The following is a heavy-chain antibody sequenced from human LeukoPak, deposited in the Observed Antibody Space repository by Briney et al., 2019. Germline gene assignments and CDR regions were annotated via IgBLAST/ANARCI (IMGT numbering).Heavy chain of an antibody. V-gene: IGHV1-18*01. CDR1: GYTFTSYD. D-gene: IGHD6-13*01. CDR2: ISAYNGNT. CDR3: ARDRWAAAGDFDY. Sequence: ASVTVSFKASGYTFTSYDINWVRQATGQGLEWMGWISAYNGNTNYAQKLQGRVTMTTDTSTSTAYMELRSLRSDDTAVYYCARDRWAAAGDFDYWGQGTLVTVSS. J-gene: IGHJ4*02.